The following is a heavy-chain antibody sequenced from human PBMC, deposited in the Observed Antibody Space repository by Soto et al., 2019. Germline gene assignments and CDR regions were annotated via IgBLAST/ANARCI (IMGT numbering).Heavy chain of an antibody. D-gene: IGHD3-22*01. CDR3: TTEWYYESRGYYYGVSVGPVFDY. CDR2: IKSKTDGGTT. V-gene: IGHV3-15*01. CDR1: GFTFSNAW. J-gene: IGHJ4*02. Sequence: GSLRLSCAASGFTFSNAWMSWVRQAPGKGLEWVGRIKSKTDGGTTDYAAPVKGRFTISRDDSKNTLYLQMNSLKTEDTAVYYCTTEWYYESRGYYYGVSVGPVFDYWGQGTLVTVSS.